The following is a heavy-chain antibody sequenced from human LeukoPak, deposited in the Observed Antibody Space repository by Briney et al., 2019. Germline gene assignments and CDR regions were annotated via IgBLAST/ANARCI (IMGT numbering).Heavy chain of an antibody. J-gene: IGHJ3*02. CDR2: IIPIFGTA. CDR1: GYTFTSYA. CDR3: ARWPRKHCSSTSCPGGAFDI. D-gene: IGHD2-2*01. V-gene: IGHV1-69*13. Sequence: ASVKVSCKASGYTFTSYAMNWVRQAPGQGLEWMGGIIPIFGTANYAQKFQGRVTITADESTSTAYMELSSLRSEDTAVYYCARWPRKHCSSTSCPGGAFDIWGQGTMVTVSS.